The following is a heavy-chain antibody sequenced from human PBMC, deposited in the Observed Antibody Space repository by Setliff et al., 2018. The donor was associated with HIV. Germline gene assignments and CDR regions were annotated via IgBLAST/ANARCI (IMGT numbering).Heavy chain of an antibody. V-gene: IGHV3-15*07. D-gene: IGHD1-1*01. J-gene: IGHJ4*02. Sequence: GGSLRLSCAASGFIFTNAWMNWVRQVPGKGLECVGRVKSISAGGATHYPASVKGRFTISRDDSRNTLYLQMNDLTSEDTAVYYCARDLNWAFDYWGQGILVTVSS. CDR3: ARDLNWAFDY. CDR2: VKSISAGGAT. CDR1: GFIFTNAW.